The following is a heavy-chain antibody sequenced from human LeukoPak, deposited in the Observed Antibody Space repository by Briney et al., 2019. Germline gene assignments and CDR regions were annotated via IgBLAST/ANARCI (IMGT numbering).Heavy chain of an antibody. Sequence: GASVKVSCKASGYTFTSYGISWVRQAPGQGLEWMGWISAYNGNTNYAQKLQGRVTMTTDTSTSTAYMGLRSLRSDDTAVYYCARDGKGYSYGPDAFDIWGQGTMVTVSS. D-gene: IGHD5-18*01. CDR1: GYTFTSYG. CDR2: ISAYNGNT. V-gene: IGHV1-18*01. J-gene: IGHJ3*02. CDR3: ARDGKGYSYGPDAFDI.